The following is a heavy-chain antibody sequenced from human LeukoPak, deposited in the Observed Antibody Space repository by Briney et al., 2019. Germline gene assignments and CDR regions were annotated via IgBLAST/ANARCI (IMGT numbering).Heavy chain of an antibody. CDR2: IYYSGST. J-gene: IGHJ3*02. CDR1: GGSISSYY. V-gene: IGHV4-59*01. Sequence: SETLSLTCTVPGGSISSYYWSWIRQPPGKGLEWIGYIYYSGSTNYNPSLKSRVTISVDTSKNQFSLKLSSVTAADAAVYYCARIDYCSGGSCYSGAFDIWGQGTMVTVSS. CDR3: ARIDYCSGGSCYSGAFDI. D-gene: IGHD2-15*01.